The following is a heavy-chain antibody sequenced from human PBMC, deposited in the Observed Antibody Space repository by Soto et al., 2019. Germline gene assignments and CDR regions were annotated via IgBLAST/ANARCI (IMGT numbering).Heavy chain of an antibody. CDR2: INPRGGRT. CDR1: GYTFTTYY. Sequence: QVQLVQSGAEVKKPGASVKVSCKASGYTFTTYYVHWVRQAPGQGLEWMGIINPRGGRTTYAQKFQGSVTMTRDPSTSTVYMELSSLRSEDTAVYYCARTNQVVALAGQFQSLDYWGQGTLVTVSS. D-gene: IGHD6-19*01. J-gene: IGHJ4*02. CDR3: ARTNQVVALAGQFQSLDY. V-gene: IGHV1-46*03.